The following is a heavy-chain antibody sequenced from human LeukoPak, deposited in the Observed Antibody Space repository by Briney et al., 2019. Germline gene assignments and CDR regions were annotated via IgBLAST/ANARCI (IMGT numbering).Heavy chain of an antibody. J-gene: IGHJ4*02. CDR1: GYTFTSYG. Sequence: GASVKVSCKATGYTFTSYGVSWVRQGPGQGLEWVGWISSNSDNTNYAQKFQGRVTMTTDTSTSTAYMELRSLRSDDTAVYYCARDWGSIKVITVYWGQGTLVTVSS. CDR3: ARDWGSIKVITVY. CDR2: ISSNSDNT. V-gene: IGHV1-18*01. D-gene: IGHD3-16*01.